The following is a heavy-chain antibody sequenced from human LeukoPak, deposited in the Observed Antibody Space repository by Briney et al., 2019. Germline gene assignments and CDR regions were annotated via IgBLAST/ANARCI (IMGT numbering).Heavy chain of an antibody. Sequence: PGRSLRLSCAASGFTFSSYGMHWVRQAPGKGLEWVAVISYDGSNKYYADSVKGRFTISRDNSKKTLYLQMNSLRAEDTAVYYCAKDDPRAVAGTGIDYWGQGTLVTVSS. J-gene: IGHJ4*02. D-gene: IGHD6-19*01. CDR2: ISYDGSNK. V-gene: IGHV3-30*18. CDR3: AKDDPRAVAGTGIDY. CDR1: GFTFSSYG.